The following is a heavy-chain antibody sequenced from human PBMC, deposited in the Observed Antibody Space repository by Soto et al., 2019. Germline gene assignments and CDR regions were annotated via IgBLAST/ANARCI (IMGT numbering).Heavy chain of an antibody. CDR1: GFTFSSYG. CDR3: AKDIISPHDFWSGYYRHKYGMDV. CDR2: ISYDGSNK. J-gene: IGHJ6*02. Sequence: PGGSLRLSCAASGFTFSSYGMHWGRQAPGKGLEWVAVISYDGSNKYYADSVKGRFTISRDNSKNTLYLQMNSLRAEDTAVYYCAKDIISPHDFWSGYYRHKYGMDVWGQGTTVTVSS. V-gene: IGHV3-30*18. D-gene: IGHD3-3*01.